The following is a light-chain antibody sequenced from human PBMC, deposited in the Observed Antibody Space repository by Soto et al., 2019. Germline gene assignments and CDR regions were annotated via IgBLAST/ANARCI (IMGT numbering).Light chain of an antibody. CDR3: QQRSNWPQT. V-gene: IGKV3-11*01. CDR1: QSVTGCS. J-gene: IGKJ1*01. CDR2: DAS. Sequence: EIVLTQSPSTLSLSPGERVTISCRASQSVTGCSVAWFQQKPGQAPRLLIYDASNRATGIPARFSGSGSGTEFTLTISSLQPEDFAVYYCQQRSNWPQTFGQGTKVDIK.